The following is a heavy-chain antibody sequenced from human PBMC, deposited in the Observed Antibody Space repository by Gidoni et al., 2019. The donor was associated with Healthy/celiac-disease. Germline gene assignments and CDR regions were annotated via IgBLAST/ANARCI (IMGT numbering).Heavy chain of an antibody. CDR1: GFTFSSYS. V-gene: IGHV3-21*01. CDR2: ISSSSSYI. Sequence: EVQLVESGGGLVKPGGSLRLSCAASGFTFSSYSMTWVRQAPGKGLEWVSSISSSSSYIYYADSVKGRFTISRDNAKNSLYLQMNSLRAEDTAVYYCARDARIAARLYYYYYGMDVWGQGTTVTVSS. D-gene: IGHD6-6*01. CDR3: ARDARIAARLYYYYYGMDV. J-gene: IGHJ6*02.